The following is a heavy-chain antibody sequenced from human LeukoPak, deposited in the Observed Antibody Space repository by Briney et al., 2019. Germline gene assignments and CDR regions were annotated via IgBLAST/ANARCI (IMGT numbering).Heavy chain of an antibody. D-gene: IGHD2-8*02. CDR2: INPNNGGT. Sequence: ASVTVSCKASGYTFTSNYMHWVRQAPGQGLAWMGWINPNNGGTNFAQKFQGRVTMTRDTSVSTAYMELGSLTSDDTAVYYCARDWWLDGSGAFDIWGQGTMVTVSS. CDR1: GYTFTSNY. V-gene: IGHV1-2*02. J-gene: IGHJ3*02. CDR3: ARDWWLDGSGAFDI.